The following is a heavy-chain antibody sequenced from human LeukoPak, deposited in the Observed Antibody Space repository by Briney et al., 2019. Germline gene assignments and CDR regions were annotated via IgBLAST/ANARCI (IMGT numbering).Heavy chain of an antibody. D-gene: IGHD4-17*01. CDR3: ARALSPTVTTGWFDP. Sequence: PSETLSLTCTVSGGSISSSSYYWGWIRQPPGKGLEWIGSIYYSGSTYYNPSLKSRVTISVDTSKNQFSLKLSSVTAADTAVYYCARALSPTVTTGWFDPWGQGTLVTVSS. CDR1: GGSISSSSYY. V-gene: IGHV4-39*07. J-gene: IGHJ5*02. CDR2: IYYSGST.